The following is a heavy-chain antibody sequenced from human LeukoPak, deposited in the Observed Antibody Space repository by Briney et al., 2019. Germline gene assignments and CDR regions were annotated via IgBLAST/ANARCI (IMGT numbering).Heavy chain of an antibody. D-gene: IGHD2-21*01. CDR2: ITNSGNSK. J-gene: IGHJ4*02. CDR1: EFTFSSYS. Sequence: PGGSLRLSCAASEFTFSSYSMNWVRQAPGKGLEWVSYITNSGNSKSYADSVKGRFTISRDNTKNSLYLQLNSLRADDTAIYYCAKDCCDYSPLDHWGQGTQVTVSS. V-gene: IGHV3-48*01. CDR3: AKDCCDYSPLDH.